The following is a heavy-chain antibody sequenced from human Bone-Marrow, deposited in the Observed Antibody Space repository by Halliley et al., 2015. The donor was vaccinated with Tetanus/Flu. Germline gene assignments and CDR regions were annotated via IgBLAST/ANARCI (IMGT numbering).Heavy chain of an antibody. V-gene: IGHV3-20*01. J-gene: IGHJ4*02. CDR1: GFTFDDYG. CDR2: INWNGGST. D-gene: IGHD6-25*01. CDR3: ATTRHPSGWCYFYF. Sequence: SLRLSCAASGFTFDDYGMSWVRQAPGKGLEWVSGINWNGGSTGYADSVKGRFTISRDNAKNSLYLQMNSLRAGDTALYHCATTRHPSGWCYFYFWGQGTLVTVS.